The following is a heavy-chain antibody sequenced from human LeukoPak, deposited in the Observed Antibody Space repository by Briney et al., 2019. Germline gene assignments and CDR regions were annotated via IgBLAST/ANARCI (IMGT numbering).Heavy chain of an antibody. CDR1: GGSISSGGYY. D-gene: IGHD3-3*01. CDR3: ARDSTEWVWPDPYYYYYGMDV. J-gene: IGHJ6*02. Sequence: PSQTLSLTCTVSGGSISSGGYYWSWIRQHPGKGLEWIGYIYYSGSTYYNPSLKSRVTISVDTSKNQFSLKLTSVTAADTAVYYCARDSTEWVWPDPYYYYYGMDVWGQGTTVTVSS. V-gene: IGHV4-31*03. CDR2: IYYSGST.